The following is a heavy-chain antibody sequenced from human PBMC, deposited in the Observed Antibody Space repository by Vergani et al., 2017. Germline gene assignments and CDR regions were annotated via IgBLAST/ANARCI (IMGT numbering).Heavy chain of an antibody. D-gene: IGHD3-22*01. V-gene: IGHV3-9*01. CDR1: GFTFDDYA. CDR2: ISWNSGSI. J-gene: IGHJ5*02. CDR3: ARDGNEINYYDSSGTFDP. Sequence: EVQLLESGGGLVQPGRSLRLSCAASGFTFDDYAMHWVRQAPGKGLEWVSGISWNSGSIGYADSVKGRFTISRDNAKNSLYLQMNSLRAEDTAVYYCARDGNEINYYDSSGTFDPWGQGTLVTVSS.